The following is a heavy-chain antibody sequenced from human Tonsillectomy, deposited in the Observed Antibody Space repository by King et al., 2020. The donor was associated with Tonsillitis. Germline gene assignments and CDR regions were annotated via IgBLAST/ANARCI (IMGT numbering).Heavy chain of an antibody. CDR1: GFTFGAYA. CDR3: SPRARGPYFHYEH. J-gene: IGHJ1*01. Sequence: QLVESGGGLVQPGRSLRLSCTASGFTFGAYAMSWFRQPPGQGLEWVGLIRSPTYGGTLEYAASVKGRFTCSRDYSKSFAYLHMNILNTEDTAVYYCSPRARGPYFHYEHWGQGTLVTVSS. CDR2: IRSPTYGGTL. V-gene: IGHV3-49*03. D-gene: IGHD3-16*01.